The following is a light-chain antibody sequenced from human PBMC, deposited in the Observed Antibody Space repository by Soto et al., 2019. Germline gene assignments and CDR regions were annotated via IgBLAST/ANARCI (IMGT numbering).Light chain of an antibody. CDR3: QQYGSLLT. CDR2: GAS. CDR1: QSVSSSY. V-gene: IGKV3-20*01. J-gene: IGKJ4*01. Sequence: EIVLTQSPGTLSLSPGERATLSCRASQSVSSSYLAWYQQKPGQAPRLLTYGASSRATGIPDRFSGSGSGTDFPLTISRLEPEDSAVYYCQQYGSLLTFGGGTKVEIK.